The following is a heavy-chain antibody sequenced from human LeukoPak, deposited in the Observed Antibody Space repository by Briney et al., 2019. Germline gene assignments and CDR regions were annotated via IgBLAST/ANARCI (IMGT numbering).Heavy chain of an antibody. CDR3: ARGGDYYDSSGYYYLTTFDY. Sequence: ASVKVSCKASGYTFTSYDINWVRQATGQGLEWMGWMNPNSGNTGFAQKFQGRVTMTRNTSISTAYMELSSLRSEDTAVYYYARGGDYYDSSGYYYLTTFDYWGQGTLVTVSS. CDR1: GYTFTSYD. J-gene: IGHJ4*02. V-gene: IGHV1-8*01. CDR2: MNPNSGNT. D-gene: IGHD3-22*01.